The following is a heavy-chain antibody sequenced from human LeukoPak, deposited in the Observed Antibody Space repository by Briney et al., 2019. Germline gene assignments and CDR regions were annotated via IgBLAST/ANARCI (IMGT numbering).Heavy chain of an antibody. CDR1: GFTVSSNY. D-gene: IGHD4-17*01. V-gene: IGHV3-53*01. J-gene: IGHJ6*02. CDR2: IYSGGST. Sequence: GGSLRLSCAASGFTVSSNYMSWVRRAPGKGLEWVSVIYSGGSTYYADSVKGRFTISRDNSKNTLYLQMNSLRAEDTAVYYYARDYGDYYYYGMDVWGQGTTVTVSS. CDR3: ARDYGDYYYYGMDV.